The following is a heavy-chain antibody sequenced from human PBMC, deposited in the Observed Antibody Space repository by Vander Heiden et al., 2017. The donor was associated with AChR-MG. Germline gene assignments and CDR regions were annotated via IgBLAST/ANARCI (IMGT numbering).Heavy chain of an antibody. D-gene: IGHD3-16*01. CDR2: IIPIFGTA. Sequence: QVQLVQSGAEVKKPGPPANASCKASGGTFSSYAISWVRQAHGQGLEWMGGIIPIFGTANYAQKFQGRVTITADESTSTAYMELSSLRSEDTAVYYCAGGETKTDYWGQGTLVTVSS. CDR1: GGTFSSYA. J-gene: IGHJ4*02. V-gene: IGHV1-69*01. CDR3: AGGETKTDY.